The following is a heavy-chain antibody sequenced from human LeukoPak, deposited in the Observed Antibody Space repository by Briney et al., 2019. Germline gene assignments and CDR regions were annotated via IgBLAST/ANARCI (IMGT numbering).Heavy chain of an antibody. V-gene: IGHV3-7*01. CDR2: IKQDGSEK. Sequence: PGGSLRLSCAASGFTFSSYWMSWVRQAPGKGLEWVANIKQDGSEKYYVDSVKGRFTISRDNAKNSLYLQMNSLRAEDTAVYYCARGQVVPAAIIPPLGYWGQGTLVTVSS. J-gene: IGHJ4*02. CDR1: GFTFSSYW. CDR3: ARGQVVPAAIIPPLGY. D-gene: IGHD2-2*01.